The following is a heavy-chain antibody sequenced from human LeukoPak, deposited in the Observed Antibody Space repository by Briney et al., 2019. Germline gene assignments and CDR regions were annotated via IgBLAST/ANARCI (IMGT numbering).Heavy chain of an antibody. D-gene: IGHD6-13*01. CDR2: ISSSSTI. CDR1: GFTFSSYS. V-gene: IGHV3-48*01. J-gene: IGHJ4*02. CDR3: ARGYSGSWFDFDY. Sequence: PGGSLRLSCAASGFTFSSYSMNWVRQAPGKGLEWVSYISSSSTIYYADSVKGRFTISRDNAKNSLYLQMNSLRAEDTAVYYCARGYSGSWFDFDYWGQGTLVTVSS.